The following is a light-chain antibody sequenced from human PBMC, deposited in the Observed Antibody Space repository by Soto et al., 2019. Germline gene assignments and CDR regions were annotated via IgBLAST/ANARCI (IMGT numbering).Light chain of an antibody. CDR2: GAS. CDR1: ESVSTNY. V-gene: IGKV3-20*01. CDR3: HQYGSVPLT. J-gene: IGKJ4*01. Sequence: EIVLTQSPGTLSLSPEERATLSCRASESVSTNYLAWYQQKPGQAPRLLISGASSRATGIPDRFSGSGSGADFTLTINRLEPEDFAVYYCHQYGSVPLTFGGGTKVEIK.